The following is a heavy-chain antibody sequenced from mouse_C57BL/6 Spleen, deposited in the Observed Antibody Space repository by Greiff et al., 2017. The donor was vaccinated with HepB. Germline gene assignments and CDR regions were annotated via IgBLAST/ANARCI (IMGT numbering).Heavy chain of an antibody. CDR3: ARFYYYGSSPFDY. Sequence: EVKLMESGGGLVKPGGSLKLSCAASGFTFSSYTMSWVRQTPEKRLEWVATISGGGGNTYYPDSVKGRFTISRDNAKNTLYLQMSSLRSEDTALYYCARFYYYGSSPFDYWGQGTTLTVSS. CDR2: ISGGGGNT. CDR1: GFTFSSYT. V-gene: IGHV5-9*01. J-gene: IGHJ2*01. D-gene: IGHD1-1*01.